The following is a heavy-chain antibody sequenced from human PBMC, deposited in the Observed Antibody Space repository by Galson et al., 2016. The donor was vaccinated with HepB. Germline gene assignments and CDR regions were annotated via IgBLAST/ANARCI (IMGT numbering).Heavy chain of an antibody. V-gene: IGHV3-11*06. J-gene: IGHJ4*02. CDR3: ARDINSVPGIFDY. CDR1: GFTFSDYY. CDR2: ISSSSYR. D-gene: IGHD5/OR15-5a*01. Sequence: SLRLSCAASGFTFSDYYMSWIRQAPGKGLEWVSYISSSSYRNYADSVKGRFIISRDNAKKSLYLQMNSLRAEDTAVYYRARDINSVPGIFDYWGQGIPVTVSS.